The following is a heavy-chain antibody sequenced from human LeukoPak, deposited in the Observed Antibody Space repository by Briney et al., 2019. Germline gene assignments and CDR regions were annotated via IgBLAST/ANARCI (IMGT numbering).Heavy chain of an antibody. CDR1: GFTFSSYA. Sequence: GGSLRLSCAASGFTFSSYAMSWVRQAPGTGLEWVSAISGSDGSTYYADSVKGRFTISRDNSKNTLYLQMNSLRAEDTAVYYCAKAFGSSGWYPPGNWGQGTLVTVSS. J-gene: IGHJ4*02. CDR3: AKAFGSSGWYPPGN. D-gene: IGHD6-19*01. V-gene: IGHV3-23*01. CDR2: ISGSDGST.